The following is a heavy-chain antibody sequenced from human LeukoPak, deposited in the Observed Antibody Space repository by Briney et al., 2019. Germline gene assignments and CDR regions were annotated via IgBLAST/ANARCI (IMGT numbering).Heavy chain of an antibody. Sequence: PSETLSLTCTVSGGSLSSSSYYWGWIRQPPGKGLEWIGSIYYSGSTYYNPSLKSRVTISVDTSKNQFSLKLSSVTAADTAVYYCARDIWSGYYTAQSNHNWFDPWGQGTLVTVSS. J-gene: IGHJ5*02. CDR3: ARDIWSGYYTAQSNHNWFDP. D-gene: IGHD3-3*01. V-gene: IGHV4-39*07. CDR2: IYYSGST. CDR1: GGSLSSSSYY.